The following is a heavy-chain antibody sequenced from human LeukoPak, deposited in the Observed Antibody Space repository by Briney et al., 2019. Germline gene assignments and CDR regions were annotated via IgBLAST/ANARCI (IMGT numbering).Heavy chain of an antibody. CDR2: IIPIFGTA. D-gene: IGHD2-15*01. CDR1: GGTFNSYA. V-gene: IGHV1-69*06. CDR3: ARDYIGYCSGGSCYSGNY. Sequence: SVKVSCKASGGTFNSYAISWVRQAPGQGLEWMGRIIPIFGTANYAQKFQGRVTITADKSTSTAYMELSSLRSEDTAVYYCARDYIGYCSGGSCYSGNYWGQGTLVTVSS. J-gene: IGHJ4*02.